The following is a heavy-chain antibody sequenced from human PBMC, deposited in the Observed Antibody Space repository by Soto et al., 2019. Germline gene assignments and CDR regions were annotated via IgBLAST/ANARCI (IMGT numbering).Heavy chain of an antibody. V-gene: IGHV4-39*01. CDR1: GDSISGSPYF. Sequence: QLQESGPGLVMPSETLSLTCTVSGDSISGSPYFWGWIRQPPGKRLEWIGSIFYDGYTVYTPSLXXRVTISVDTSKNQFSLNLTSVAAADTAIYFCARLQAAVPHYWGQGILVTVSS. D-gene: IGHD6-13*01. J-gene: IGHJ4*02. CDR2: IFYDGYT. CDR3: ARLQAAVPHY.